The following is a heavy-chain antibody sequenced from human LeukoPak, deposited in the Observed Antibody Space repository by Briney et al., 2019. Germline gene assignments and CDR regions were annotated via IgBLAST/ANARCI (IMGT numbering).Heavy chain of an antibody. J-gene: IGHJ3*02. CDR2: ISCNSGSI. D-gene: IGHD1-26*01. CDR3: ARGDKLFIVGSGAFDI. Sequence: GVSLRLSCASSGFTFGEYATHWVRHPPGKGLEWVLGISCNSGSIGYADSVKGRFNNSGDNAKNSLYLQMNSLTAEDTALYSCARGDKLFIVGSGAFDIWGQGTMVTVSS. CDR1: GFTFGEYA. V-gene: IGHV3-9*01.